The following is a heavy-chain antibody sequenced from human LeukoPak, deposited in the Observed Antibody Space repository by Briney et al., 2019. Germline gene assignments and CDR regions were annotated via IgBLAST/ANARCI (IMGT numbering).Heavy chain of an antibody. V-gene: IGHV3-30-3*01. CDR3: ARETAVGSDY. Sequence: PGGSLRLSCAASGFTFSSYAMHWVRQAPGKGLEGVAVISYDGSNKYYADSVKGRFTISRDNSKNTPYLQMNSLRAEDTAVYYCARETAVGSDYWGQGTLVTVSS. D-gene: IGHD5-18*01. J-gene: IGHJ4*02. CDR2: ISYDGSNK. CDR1: GFTFSSYA.